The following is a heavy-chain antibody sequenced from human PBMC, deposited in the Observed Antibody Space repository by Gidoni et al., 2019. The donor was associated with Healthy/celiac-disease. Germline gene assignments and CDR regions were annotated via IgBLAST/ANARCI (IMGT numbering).Heavy chain of an antibody. CDR2: IFSNDEK. J-gene: IGHJ3*02. V-gene: IGHV2-26*01. Sequence: ESGPVLVKPTETLSLTCTVSGFSLSNARMGVSWIRQPPGKALEWLAHIFSNDEKSYSISLKSRLTISKDTSKSQVVLTMTNMDPVDTATYYCARTPYDSSGLDIWGQGTMVTVSS. D-gene: IGHD3-22*01. CDR1: GFSLSNARMG. CDR3: ARTPYDSSGLDI.